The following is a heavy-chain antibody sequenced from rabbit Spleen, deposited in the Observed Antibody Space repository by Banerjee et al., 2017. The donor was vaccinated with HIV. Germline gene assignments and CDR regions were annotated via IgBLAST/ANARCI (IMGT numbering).Heavy chain of an antibody. J-gene: IGHJ4*01. CDR2: IYTTGTWT. V-gene: IGHV1S40*01. D-gene: IGHD1-1*01. Sequence: QSLEESGGDLVKPGASLTLTCTASGFSFSNRYYMCWVRQAPGKGLEWIACIYTTGTWTYYASWAKGRFTISKTSTTVTLQATSLTVADTATYFCARDLVAVIGWNFNLWGQGTLVTVS. CDR3: ARDLVAVIGWNFNL. CDR1: GFSFSNRYY.